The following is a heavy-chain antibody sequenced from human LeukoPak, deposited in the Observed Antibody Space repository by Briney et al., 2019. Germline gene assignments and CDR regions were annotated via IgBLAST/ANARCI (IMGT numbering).Heavy chain of an antibody. V-gene: IGHV4-59*10. CDR2: IYTSGST. CDR3: ARVLSIAALQGAFDI. CDR1: GGSFSGYY. J-gene: IGHJ3*02. Sequence: PSETLSLTCAVYGGSFSGYYWSWIRQPPGKGLEWIGRIYTSGSTNYNPSLKSRVTISVDTSKNQFSLKLSSVTAADTAVYYCARVLSIAALQGAFDIWGQGTMVTVSS. D-gene: IGHD6-6*01.